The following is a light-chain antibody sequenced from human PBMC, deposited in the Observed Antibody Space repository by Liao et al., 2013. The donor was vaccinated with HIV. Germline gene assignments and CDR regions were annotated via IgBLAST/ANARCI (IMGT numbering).Light chain of an antibody. V-gene: IGLV3-25*02. Sequence: SYELTQPPSVSVSPGQTARITCSGDALSKQYGYWYQQKPGQAPVLVISKDRERPSGIPDRFSVSNSGNTATLTISRVEAGDEADYYCQVWDSNTNHQVFGGGTKLTVL. CDR3: QVWDSNTNHQV. J-gene: IGLJ3*02. CDR2: KDR. CDR1: ALSKQY.